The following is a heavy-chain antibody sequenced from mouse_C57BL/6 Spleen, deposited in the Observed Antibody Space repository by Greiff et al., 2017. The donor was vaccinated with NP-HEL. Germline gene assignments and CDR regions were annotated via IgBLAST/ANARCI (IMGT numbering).Heavy chain of an antibody. CDR1: GFTFSDYG. CDR2: ISSGSSTI. J-gene: IGHJ2*01. D-gene: IGHD1-1*01. V-gene: IGHV5-17*01. CDR3: ARTGGSSSYYFDY. Sequence: EVQLVESGGGLVKPGGSLKLSCAASGFTFSDYGMHWVRQAPEKGLEWVAYISSGSSTIYYADTVKGRFTISRDNAKNTLFLQMTSLRSEDTAMYYCARTGGSSSYYFDYWGQGTTLTVSS.